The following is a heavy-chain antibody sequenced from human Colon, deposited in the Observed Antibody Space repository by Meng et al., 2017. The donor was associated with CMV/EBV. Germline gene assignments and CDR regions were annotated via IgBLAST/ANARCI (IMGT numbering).Heavy chain of an antibody. Sequence: KGYLWTSGRPVTGYCMHWMRQAHGQGLNWEGRIDHSRGNTKKYKDKINITTDTSIRTAYMELSSLTSEDKTVCYCEKGSWGSRYFDLWGRGTLVTVSS. CDR1: GRPVTGYC. CDR2: IDHSRGNT. J-gene: IGHJ2*01. CDR3: EKGSWGSRYFDL. V-gene: IGHV1-2*06. D-gene: IGHD7-27*01.